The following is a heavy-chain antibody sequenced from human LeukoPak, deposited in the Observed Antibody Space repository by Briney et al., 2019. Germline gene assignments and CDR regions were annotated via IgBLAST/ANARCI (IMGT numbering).Heavy chain of an antibody. CDR1: GFTFDDYA. D-gene: IGHD6-19*01. CDR2: ISWNSGSI. Sequence: PGGSLRLSCEASGFTFDDYAMHWVRQAPGKGLEWVSGISWNSGSIDYAGSVKGRFTISRDNAKNSLYLQMDSLRAEDTALYYCAKDGDSRGWPYYFDYWGQGTLVTVSS. CDR3: AKDGDSRGWPYYFDY. J-gene: IGHJ4*02. V-gene: IGHV3-9*01.